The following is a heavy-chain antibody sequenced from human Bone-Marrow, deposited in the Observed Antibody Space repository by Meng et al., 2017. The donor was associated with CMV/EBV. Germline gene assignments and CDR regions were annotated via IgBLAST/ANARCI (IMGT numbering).Heavy chain of an antibody. CDR3: ASGEWELCFDY. J-gene: IGHJ4*02. CDR1: GFTFSSYW. V-gene: IGHV3-7*01. CDR2: IKQDGSEK. D-gene: IGHD1-26*01. Sequence: GESLKISCAASGFTFSSYWMSWVRQAPGKGLEWVANIKQDGSEKYYVDSVKGRFTISRDNAKNSLYLQMNSLRAEDTAVYYCASGEWELCFDYWGQGTPVTVTS.